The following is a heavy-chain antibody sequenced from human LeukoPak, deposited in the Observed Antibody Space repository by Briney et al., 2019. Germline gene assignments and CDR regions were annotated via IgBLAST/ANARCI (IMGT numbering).Heavy chain of an antibody. V-gene: IGHV4-34*01. CDR1: GGSISRYY. Sequence: SETLSLTCTVSGGSISRYYWSWIRQPPGKGLEWIGEINHSGSTNYNPSLKSRVTISVDTSKNQFSLKLSSVTAADTAVYYCASPSIVGATRSFDYWGQGTLVTVSS. D-gene: IGHD1-26*01. CDR2: INHSGST. J-gene: IGHJ4*02. CDR3: ASPSIVGATRSFDY.